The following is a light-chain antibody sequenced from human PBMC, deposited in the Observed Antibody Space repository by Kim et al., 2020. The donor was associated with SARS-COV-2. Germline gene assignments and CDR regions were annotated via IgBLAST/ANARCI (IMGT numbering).Light chain of an antibody. V-gene: IGLV2-14*03. Sequence: QSALTQPASVSGSPGQSITISCTGFSDDFATSDYVSWYQHRPERAPKLIIYDVTKRPSGISDRFSGSKSGYMASLSISGLQADDEDYYYCSSYTYDTNFDYVFGPGTKVTVL. J-gene: IGLJ1*01. CDR1: SDDFATSDY. CDR3: SSYTYDTNFDYV. CDR2: DVT.